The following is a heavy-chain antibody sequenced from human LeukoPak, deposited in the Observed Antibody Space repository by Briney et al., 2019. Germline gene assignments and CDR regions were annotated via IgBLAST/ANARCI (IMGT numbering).Heavy chain of an antibody. J-gene: IGHJ6*03. CDR2: IFHSGST. D-gene: IGHD1-14*01. Sequence: PSETLSLTCTVSGGSISSYYWGWIRQPPGKGLEWIGNIFHSGSTYYNPSLKSRVTISLDTSKNQFSLKLSSVTAADTAVYYCARVRRTFYYYMDVWGKGTTVTVSS. CDR1: GGSISSYY. CDR3: ARVRRTFYYYMDV. V-gene: IGHV4-38-2*02.